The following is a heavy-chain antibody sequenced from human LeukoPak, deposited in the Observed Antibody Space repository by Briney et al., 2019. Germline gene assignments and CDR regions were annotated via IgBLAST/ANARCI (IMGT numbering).Heavy chain of an antibody. CDR3: ATKQWLAPPPDS. CDR2: INTNGTVT. J-gene: IGHJ4*02. V-gene: IGHV3-74*01. CDR1: GFTFSKYW. D-gene: IGHD6-19*01. Sequence: GGSLRLSCAASGFTFSKYWMPWVRQAPGKGLESVSRINTNGTVTTYADSVKGRFTVSRDNADNTMFLQMNSVRDEDTAVYYCATKQWLAPPPDSWGQGTPVTVSS.